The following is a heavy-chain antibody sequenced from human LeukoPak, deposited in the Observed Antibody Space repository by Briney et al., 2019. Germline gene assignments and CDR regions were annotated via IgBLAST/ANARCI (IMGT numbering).Heavy chain of an antibody. CDR2: IIGNGGSA. CDR1: GFTFSSSP. J-gene: IGHJ4*02. D-gene: IGHD2-2*01. V-gene: IGHV3-23*01. Sequence: PGGSLRLSCSASGFTFSSSPLSWVRQAPGKGLEWVSGIIGNGGSAYYADSVKGRFTISRDNSKNTLYLQMNSLRAEDTAANYCAKDGAGSGFSSANFFDYWGQGTLVTVSS. CDR3: AKDGAGSGFSSANFFDY.